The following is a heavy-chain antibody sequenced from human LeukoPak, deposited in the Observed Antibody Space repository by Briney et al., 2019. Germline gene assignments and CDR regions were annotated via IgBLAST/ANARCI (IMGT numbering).Heavy chain of an antibody. V-gene: IGHV3-23*01. D-gene: IGHD3-10*01. CDR2: ISGSGGST. Sequence: GGSLRLSCAASGFTFSSYAMSWVRQAPGKGLEWVSAISGSGGSTSYAQKFQGRVTMTRDTSTSTVYMELSSLRSEDTAVYYCARDGGSGFDPWGQGTLVTVSS. CDR3: ARDGGSGFDP. J-gene: IGHJ5*02. CDR1: GFTFSSYA.